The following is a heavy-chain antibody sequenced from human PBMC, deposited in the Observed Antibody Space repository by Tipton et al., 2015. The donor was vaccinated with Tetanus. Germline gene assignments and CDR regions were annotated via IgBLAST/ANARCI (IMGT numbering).Heavy chain of an antibody. J-gene: IGHJ5*02. CDR3: ARHVGGYGSPPHDL. D-gene: IGHD3-10*01. Sequence: TLSLTCFVSGGSISTKTYYWGWVRQTPGKGLGWIASISHSATTFYNPSLKSRVTMSVDPSKNQFSVGLSSVTAADTGVYYCARHVGGYGSPPHDLWGQGTLVTVSS. V-gene: IGHV4-39*01. CDR2: ISHSATT. CDR1: GGSISTKTYY.